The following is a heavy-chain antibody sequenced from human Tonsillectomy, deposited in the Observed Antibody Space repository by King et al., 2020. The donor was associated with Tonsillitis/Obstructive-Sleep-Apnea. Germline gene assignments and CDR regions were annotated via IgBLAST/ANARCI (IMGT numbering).Heavy chain of an antibody. CDR2: IIPIFGTA. V-gene: IGHV1-69*12. CDR3: ARSVATIDYYYYHYMDV. Sequence: QLVQSGPEVKKPGSSVKLSCKASGGTFSTYDISWVRQAPGQGLEWMGGIIPIFGTANYAQKFQGRVTITADESTSTAYMELSSLRSEDTAVYYCARSVATIDYYYYHYMDVWGKGTTVTVSS. CDR1: GGTFSTYD. D-gene: IGHD5-12*01. J-gene: IGHJ6*03.